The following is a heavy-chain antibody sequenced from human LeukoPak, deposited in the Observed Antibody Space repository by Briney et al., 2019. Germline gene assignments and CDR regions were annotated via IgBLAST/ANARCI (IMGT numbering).Heavy chain of an antibody. V-gene: IGHV3-23*01. D-gene: IGHD6-13*01. CDR1: GFTVSSNY. CDR3: AKGRQAAAGTMGYFDY. Sequence: GGSLRLSCAASGFTVSSNYMSWVRQAPGKGLEWVSAISGSGGSTYYADSVKGRFTISRDNSKNTLYLQMNSLRAEDTAVYYCAKGRQAAAGTMGYFDYWGQGTLVTVSS. CDR2: ISGSGGST. J-gene: IGHJ4*02.